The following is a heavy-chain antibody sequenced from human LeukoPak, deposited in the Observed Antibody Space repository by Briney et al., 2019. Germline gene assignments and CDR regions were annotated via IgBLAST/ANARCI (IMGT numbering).Heavy chain of an antibody. V-gene: IGHV3-23*01. D-gene: IGHD3-10*01. J-gene: IGHJ4*02. CDR1: GFTFSTFA. CDR3: ATGGVIITNFDC. CDR2: ISNSGRSI. Sequence: GGSLTLSCAASGFTFSTFAMSWVRQAPGKGLEWISGISNSGRSIYYADSVKGRFTISRDNSKNTLYLQMNSLRAEDTAVHYCATGGVIITNFDCWGQGTLVTVSS.